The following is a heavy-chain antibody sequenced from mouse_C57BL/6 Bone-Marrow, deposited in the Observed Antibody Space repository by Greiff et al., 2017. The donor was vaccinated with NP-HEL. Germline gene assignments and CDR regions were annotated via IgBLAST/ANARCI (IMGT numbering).Heavy chain of an antibody. CDR2: IDPSDSYP. CDR3: ARKGDYACFDY. D-gene: IGHD2-4*01. J-gene: IGHJ2*01. CDR1: GFTFTRYW. V-gene: IGHV1-69*01. Sequence: QVQLQQPGAELVMPGASVKLSCTASGFTFTRYWMHWVKQRPGQGLEWIGEIDPSDSYPKYNQKFKGKSTLTVDKSSNTAYLQLSSLTSEDTAVYYCARKGDYACFDYWGQGTTLTVSA.